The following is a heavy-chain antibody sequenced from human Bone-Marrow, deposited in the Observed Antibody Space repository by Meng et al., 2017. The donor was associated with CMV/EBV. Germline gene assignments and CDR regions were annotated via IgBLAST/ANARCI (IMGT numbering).Heavy chain of an antibody. D-gene: IGHD2-2*01. CDR1: GGSFSGYY. CDR2: INHSGST. CDR3: ARARDIVVVPAVYYYYYYGRDV. V-gene: IGHV4-34*01. Sequence: GSLRLSCAVYGGSFSGYYWSWIRQPPGKGLEWIGEINHSGSTNYNPSLKSRVTISVDTSKNQFSLKLSSVTAADTAVYYCARARDIVVVPAVYYYYYYGRDVWGQWNTVNV. J-gene: IGHJ6*02.